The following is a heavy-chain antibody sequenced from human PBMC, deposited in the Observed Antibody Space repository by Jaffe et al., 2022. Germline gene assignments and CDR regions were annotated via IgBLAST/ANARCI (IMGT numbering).Heavy chain of an antibody. CDR3: AKDLTTLTLGFDY. V-gene: IGHV3-30*18. CDR2: ISNDGSNQ. Sequence: QVQLVESGGGVVQPGRSLRLSCAASGFTFSSFGMHWFRQAPGKGLEWVTVISNDGSNQYYADSVTGRFTISRDNSKNTLYLQMNSLRAEDTAVYYCAKDLTTLTLGFDYWGQGTLVTVSS. CDR1: GFTFSSFG. J-gene: IGHJ4*02. D-gene: IGHD4-17*01.